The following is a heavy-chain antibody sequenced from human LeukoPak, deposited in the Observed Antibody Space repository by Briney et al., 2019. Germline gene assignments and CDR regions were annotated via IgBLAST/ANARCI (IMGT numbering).Heavy chain of an antibody. CDR1: GASISSHY. CDR3: AKGGESSLPLDY. V-gene: IGHV4-59*11. D-gene: IGHD6-13*01. CDR2: ISFTGST. Sequence: PSETLSLTCTVSGASISSHYWSWIRQPPGKGLEWIGLISFTGSTNYNPSLKSRVTTSVDTSKNQFSLKVSSVTAADTAVYYCAKGGESSLPLDYWGQGILVTVSS. J-gene: IGHJ4*02.